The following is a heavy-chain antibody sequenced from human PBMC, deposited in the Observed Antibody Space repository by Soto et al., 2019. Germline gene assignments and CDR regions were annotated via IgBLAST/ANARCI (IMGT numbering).Heavy chain of an antibody. Sequence: GGSLRLSCAASGFTFSSYSSNWVRQAPGKGLEGVSSISSSSYIYYADSVKARFTIPRNNGKNSLYLQNNSLRAQDQGVYYCASWALSTICGVVNSADYYGMDVWGQGTTVTVSS. CDR3: ASWALSTICGVVNSADYYGMDV. D-gene: IGHD3-3*01. CDR1: GFTFSSYS. CDR2: ISSSSYI. V-gene: IGHV3-21*01. J-gene: IGHJ6*02.